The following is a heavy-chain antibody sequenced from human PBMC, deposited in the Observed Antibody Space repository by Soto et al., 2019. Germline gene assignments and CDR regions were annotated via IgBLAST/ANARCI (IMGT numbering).Heavy chain of an antibody. Sequence: GESLKISCTGSGYAFTSYWIAWVRQMPGKGLEWMGIIYPGDSDTRYSPSFQGQVTISADKSFSTAYLQWSSLKASDTAIYFCARLELTGLDNWGHGTLVTVSS. V-gene: IGHV5-51*01. CDR2: IYPGDSDT. J-gene: IGHJ4*01. CDR1: GYAFTSYW. CDR3: ARLELTGLDN. D-gene: IGHD3-9*01.